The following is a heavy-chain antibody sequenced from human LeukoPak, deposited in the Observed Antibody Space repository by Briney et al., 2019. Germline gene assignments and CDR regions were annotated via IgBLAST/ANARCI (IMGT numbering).Heavy chain of an antibody. Sequence: PSETLSLTCVVYGGSSSGYYWTWIRQPPGKGLEWIGEIHYSGATSYKPSLKSRVTISGDTSKNQVSLNLRSVTAADTAVYYCARGRLDGYYFDYWGQGALATVSS. CDR3: ARGRLDGYYFDY. V-gene: IGHV4-34*01. D-gene: IGHD1-1*01. J-gene: IGHJ4*02. CDR2: IHYSGAT. CDR1: GGSSSGYY.